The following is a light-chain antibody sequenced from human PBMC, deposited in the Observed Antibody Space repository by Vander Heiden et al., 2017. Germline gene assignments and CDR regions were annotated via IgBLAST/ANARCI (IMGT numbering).Light chain of an antibody. CDR1: QSLLYRDGNNY. Sequence: VLTQAPLFLPFTPGESASISCRSSQSLLYRDGNNYLDWYLQKPGQSPQLLIYLGSTRASGVPERFTGSGSGTDFALNITRVEAEDVGTYYCTQPIHTPRTFGQGTKVEI. CDR3: TQPIHTPRT. CDR2: LGS. J-gene: IGKJ1*01. V-gene: IGKV2-28*01.